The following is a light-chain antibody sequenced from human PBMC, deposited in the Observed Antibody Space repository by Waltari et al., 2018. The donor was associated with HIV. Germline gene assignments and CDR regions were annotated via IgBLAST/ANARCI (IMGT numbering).Light chain of an antibody. J-gene: IGKJ4*02. V-gene: IGKV1-12*01. CDR2: AAS. CDR1: QGIDTS. CDR3: QQAKRFPHT. Sequence: DIQMTQSPLFVSASVGDRVSLTCRASQGIDTSLAWYQRRPGKVPNLLIYAASGMGRGVPSRFSGVGSGTLYILNITDLRPEGVATYYCQQAKRFPHTFGGGT.